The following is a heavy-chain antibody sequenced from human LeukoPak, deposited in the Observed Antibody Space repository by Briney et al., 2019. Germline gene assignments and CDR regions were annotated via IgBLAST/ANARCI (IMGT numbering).Heavy chain of an antibody. CDR3: ARAKHDYGGNSSDY. Sequence: GASVKVSCKASGGTFSSYAISWVRQAPGQGLEWMGGIILIFGRANYAQKVQGRVTITADKSTSTAYMELSSLRSEDTAVYYCARAKHDYGGNSSDYWGQGTLVTVSS. CDR1: GGTFSSYA. J-gene: IGHJ4*02. D-gene: IGHD4-23*01. CDR2: IILIFGRA. V-gene: IGHV1-69*06.